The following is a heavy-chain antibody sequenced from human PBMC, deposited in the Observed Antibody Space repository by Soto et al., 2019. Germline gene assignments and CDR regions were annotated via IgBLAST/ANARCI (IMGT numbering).Heavy chain of an antibody. Sequence: GGSLRLSCAASGFTFSSYTMNWVRQAPGKGLEWVSYISSSSSTIYYADSVKGRFTISRDNSKNSLCLQMNSQRDEDKAVYYCARDGTRIGVVMGYYYCMDVWGQGTTVTVSS. V-gene: IGHV3-48*02. CDR2: ISSSSSTI. J-gene: IGHJ6*02. CDR1: GFTFSSYT. D-gene: IGHD3-22*01. CDR3: ARDGTRIGVVMGYYYCMDV.